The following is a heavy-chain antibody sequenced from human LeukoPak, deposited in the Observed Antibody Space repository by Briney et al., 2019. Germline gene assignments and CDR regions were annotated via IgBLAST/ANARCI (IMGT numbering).Heavy chain of an antibody. V-gene: IGHV3-53*05. CDR3: AKEVYSSDWTPDFDY. CDR2: IYSGGST. J-gene: IGHJ4*02. D-gene: IGHD6-19*01. CDR1: GFTVSSNY. Sequence: GGSLRLSCAASGFTVSSNYMSWVRQAPGKGLEWVSVIYSGGSTYYADSVKGRFTISRDNSKNTLYLQMNSLRAEDTAVYYCAKEVYSSDWTPDFDYWGQGTLVTVSS.